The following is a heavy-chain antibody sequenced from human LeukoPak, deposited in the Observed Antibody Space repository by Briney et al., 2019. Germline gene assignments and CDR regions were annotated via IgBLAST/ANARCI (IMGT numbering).Heavy chain of an antibody. J-gene: IGHJ4*02. CDR1: GGTVSRYA. D-gene: IGHD6-19*01. CDR3: ARTSSGWYEGNHLGY. V-gene: IGHV1-69*04. CDR2: FIPIFGIA. Sequence: ASVKVSCKASGGTVSRYAISWVRQAPGQGLEWMGRFIPIFGIANYAQKFQGRVTITADKSTSTAYMELSSLRSEDTAVYYCARTSSGWYEGNHLGYWGQGTLVTVSS.